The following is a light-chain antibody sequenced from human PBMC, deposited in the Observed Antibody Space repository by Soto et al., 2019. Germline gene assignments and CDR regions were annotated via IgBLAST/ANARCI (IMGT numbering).Light chain of an antibody. CDR3: QQYHSYPWT. CDR2: KAS. J-gene: IGKJ1*01. V-gene: IGKV1-5*03. CDR1: QSISTW. Sequence: DIQMTQSPSILSASVGDRVTISCRASQSISTWLAWFQQIPGKAPNLLIYKASNLQSGVPSRFSGSGSGTEFTLTISSLQPDDFATYYCQQYHSYPWTFGQGTRVDVK.